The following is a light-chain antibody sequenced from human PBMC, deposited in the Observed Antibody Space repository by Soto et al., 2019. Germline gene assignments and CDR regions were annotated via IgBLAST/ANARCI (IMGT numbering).Light chain of an antibody. CDR3: CSYAGSYTSYV. V-gene: IGLV2-11*01. J-gene: IGLJ1*01. Sequence: QSALTQPRSVSGSPGQSVTISCTGTSSDVGGYHYVSWYQHHPGKAPKLMIYDVSKRPSGVPDRFSGSKSGNTASLTISGLQAKDEADYYCCSYAGSYTSYVFGTGTSSPS. CDR1: SSDVGGYHY. CDR2: DVS.